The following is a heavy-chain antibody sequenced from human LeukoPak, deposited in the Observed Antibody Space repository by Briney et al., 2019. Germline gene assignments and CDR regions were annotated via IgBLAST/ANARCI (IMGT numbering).Heavy chain of an antibody. CDR3: ARDSMAPGDYYYDSSGYGY. Sequence: PGGSLRLSCAASGFTFSSYGMHWVRQAPGKGLEWVAVISYDGSNKYYADSVKGRFTISRDNSKNTLYLQMNSLRAEDTAVYYCARDSMAPGDYYYDSSGYGYWGQGTLVTVSS. CDR2: ISYDGSNK. D-gene: IGHD3-22*01. V-gene: IGHV3-30*03. J-gene: IGHJ4*02. CDR1: GFTFSSYG.